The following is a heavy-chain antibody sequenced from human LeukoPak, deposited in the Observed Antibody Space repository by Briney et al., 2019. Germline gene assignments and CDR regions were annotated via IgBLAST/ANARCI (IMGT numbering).Heavy chain of an antibody. CDR1: GFTFSSYE. D-gene: IGHD2-15*01. CDR3: GRAPYIVAPMDV. CDR2: ISSSGSTI. V-gene: IGHV3-48*03. Sequence: PGGSLRLSCAASGFTFSSYEMNWVRQAPGKGLEWVSYISSSGSTIYYADSVKGRFTISRDNAKNSLYLQMNSLRAEDTAVYYCGRAPYIVAPMDVWGKGTTVTISS. J-gene: IGHJ6*03.